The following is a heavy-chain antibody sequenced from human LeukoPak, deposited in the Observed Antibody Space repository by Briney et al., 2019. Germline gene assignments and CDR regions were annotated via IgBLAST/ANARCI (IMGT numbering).Heavy chain of an antibody. V-gene: IGHV4-61*02. CDR2: IYTSGST. Sequence: SETLSLTCTVSGGSISSGSYYWSWIRQPAGKGPEWIGRIYTSGSTNYNPSLKSRVTISVDTSKNQFSLKLSSVTAADTAVYYCARDPLDCSGGSCPYWYFDLWGRGTLVTVSS. D-gene: IGHD2-15*01. CDR1: GGSISSGSYY. CDR3: ARDPLDCSGGSCPYWYFDL. J-gene: IGHJ2*01.